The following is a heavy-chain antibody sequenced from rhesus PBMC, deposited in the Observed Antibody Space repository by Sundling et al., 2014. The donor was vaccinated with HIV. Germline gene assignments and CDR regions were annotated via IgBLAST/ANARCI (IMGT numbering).Heavy chain of an antibody. J-gene: IGHJ6*01. V-gene: IGHV4S9*01. CDR3: ARHRMMFGLVPDYGLDS. CDR2: INGSSGRT. Sequence: HVQLQESGPGLVKPSETLSLSCVVSGASINEDFYWNWIRQFPGKGLEWIGNINGSSGRTYYNPSLKSRVTISKDTSKNQFSLKLKSVTAADTAVYYCARHRMMFGLVPDYGLDSWGQGVVVTVSS. CDR1: GASINEDFY. D-gene: IGHD3-3*01.